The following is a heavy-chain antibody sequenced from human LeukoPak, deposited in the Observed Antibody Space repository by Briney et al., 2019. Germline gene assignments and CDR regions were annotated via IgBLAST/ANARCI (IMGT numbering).Heavy chain of an antibody. D-gene: IGHD3-9*01. J-gene: IGHJ6*02. V-gene: IGHV4-39*07. Sequence: SETLSLTCTVSGGSISSSSYYWGWIRQPPGKGLEWIGSIYYSGSTYYNPSLKSRVTISVDTSKNQFSLKLSSVTAADTAVYYCARDLKRYDILTGYGTYYYYGMDVWGQGTTVTVSS. CDR3: ARDLKRYDILTGYGTYYYYGMDV. CDR1: GGSISSSSYY. CDR2: IYYSGST.